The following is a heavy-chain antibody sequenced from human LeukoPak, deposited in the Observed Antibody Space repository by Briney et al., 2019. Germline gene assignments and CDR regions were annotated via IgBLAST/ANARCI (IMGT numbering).Heavy chain of an antibody. CDR3: ARDHFWSGYYKQDYYYYSMDV. V-gene: IGHV4-59*01. CDR2: IYYSGST. CDR1: GGSLSSYY. Sequence: PSETLSLTCTHSGGSLSSYYRSWIRQPPGKGLEWIGYIYYSGSTTHNPPLKSRVTISVDTSKNQFSLKLSSVTAADTAVYYCARDHFWSGYYKQDYYYYSMDVWGKGTTVTVSS. D-gene: IGHD3-3*02. J-gene: IGHJ6*03.